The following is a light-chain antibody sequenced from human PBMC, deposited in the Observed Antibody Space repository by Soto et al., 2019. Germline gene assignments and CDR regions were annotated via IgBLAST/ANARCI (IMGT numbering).Light chain of an antibody. CDR3: QQYSSLWT. CDR1: QSVSNNY. V-gene: IGKV3-20*01. Sequence: EIVLTQSPGTLSLSPGERATLSCRTSQSVSNNYLAWYQQKPGQAPSLLIYGASSRATGIPDRFSGSGSGTDFTLSISRLEPEDFAVYYCQQYSSLWTVGQGTKVEIK. CDR2: GAS. J-gene: IGKJ1*01.